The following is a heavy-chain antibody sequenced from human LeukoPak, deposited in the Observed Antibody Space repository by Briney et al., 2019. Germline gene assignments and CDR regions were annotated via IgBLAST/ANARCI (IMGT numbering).Heavy chain of an antibody. J-gene: IGHJ4*02. CDR2: ISTSDTIV. CDR1: GFTFSNYE. Sequence: PGGSLRLSCAASGFTFSNYEMNWVRQAPGKGLEWVSYISTSDTIVRYAVSVRGRFTISRDNAKNSLYLQMNSLRAEDTAVYYCATDEGGAIDFDNWGQGTLVTV. CDR3: ATDEGGAIDFDN. D-gene: IGHD3-16*01. V-gene: IGHV3-48*03.